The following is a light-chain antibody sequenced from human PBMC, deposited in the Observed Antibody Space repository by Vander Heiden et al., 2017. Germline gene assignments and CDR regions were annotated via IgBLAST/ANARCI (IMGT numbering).Light chain of an antibody. V-gene: IGKV1-5*01. Sequence: DIQMTQSPSTLSASVGDRVTIPCRASQSISSWLAWYQQKPGKAPKLLIYDASSLESGVPSRFSGSGSGTEFTLTISSLQPDDFATYYCQQDNSYPWTFGQGTKVEIK. CDR2: DAS. CDR3: QQDNSYPWT. J-gene: IGKJ1*01. CDR1: QSISSW.